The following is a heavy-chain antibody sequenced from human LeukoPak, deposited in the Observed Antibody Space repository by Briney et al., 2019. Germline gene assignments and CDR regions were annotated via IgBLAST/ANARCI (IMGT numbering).Heavy chain of an antibody. J-gene: IGHJ5*02. V-gene: IGHV3-23*01. CDR1: GFTFSSYA. D-gene: IGHD3-10*01. CDR3: AKYSGSGSTTAFDP. Sequence: GGSLRLSCAASGFTFSSYAMSWVRQAPGKGLEWVSAISGSGGSTYYADSVKGRFTTSRDNSKNTLYLQMNSLRAEDTAVYYCAKYSGSGSTTAFDPWGQGTLVTVSS. CDR2: ISGSGGST.